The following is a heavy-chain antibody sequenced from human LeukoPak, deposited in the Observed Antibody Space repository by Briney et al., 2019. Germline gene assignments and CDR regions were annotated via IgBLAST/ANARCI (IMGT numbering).Heavy chain of an antibody. Sequence: ASVKVSCKASGYTFTIYGISWVRQAPGQGLEWMGWISAYNGNTNYAQKLQGRVTMTTDTSTSTAYMELRSLRSDDTAVYYCARNMIVGAATFFDAYDIWGQGTLVTVSS. J-gene: IGHJ3*02. V-gene: IGHV1-18*01. CDR2: ISAYNGNT. D-gene: IGHD1-26*01. CDR3: ARNMIVGAATFFDAYDI. CDR1: GYTFTIYG.